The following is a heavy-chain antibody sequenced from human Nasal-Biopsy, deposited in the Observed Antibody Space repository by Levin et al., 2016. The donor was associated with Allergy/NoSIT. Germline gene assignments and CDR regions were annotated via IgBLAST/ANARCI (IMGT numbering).Heavy chain of an antibody. CDR1: GFSVSSSH. V-gene: IGHV3-53*01. CDR2: ISSDSVNT. Sequence: GGSLRLSCAVSGFSVSSSHMSWVRQAPGRGLEWVSRISSDSVNTDYSGSVKGRFTISRDNSENTLYLQMDSLTVEDTAVYYCAEGGISPPRAASWGQGTLVTVSS. D-gene: IGHD3-3*02. J-gene: IGHJ5*02. CDR3: AEGGISPPRAAS.